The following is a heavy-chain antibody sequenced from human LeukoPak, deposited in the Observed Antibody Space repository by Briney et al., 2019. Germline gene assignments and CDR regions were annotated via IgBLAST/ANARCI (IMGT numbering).Heavy chain of an antibody. CDR3: AKSRGSGLFDY. D-gene: IGHD3-10*01. CDR1: GFTFSSYG. Sequence: GGSLRLSCAASGFTFSSYGMHWVRQAPGKGLEWVAFIRYDGGNKYYADSVKGRFTISRDNSKNTLYLQMNSLRAEDTAVYYCAKSRGSGLFDYWGQGTLVTVAS. J-gene: IGHJ4*02. CDR2: IRYDGGNK. V-gene: IGHV3-30*02.